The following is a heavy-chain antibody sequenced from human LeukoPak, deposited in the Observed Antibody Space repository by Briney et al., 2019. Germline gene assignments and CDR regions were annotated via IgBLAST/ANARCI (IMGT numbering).Heavy chain of an antibody. V-gene: IGHV3-73*01. D-gene: IGHD6-6*01. CDR1: GFNFSASA. J-gene: IGHJ4*02. CDR2: IRDKANKYTT. Sequence: GGSLRLSCAASGFNFSASALHWFRQASGYGLYWVGRIRDKANKYTTAYAPSVKGRFTISRDDSRNTAYLQMDSLKAEDSALYYCIRYITSSDKNDCWGQGTLVTVSS. CDR3: IRYITSSDKNDC.